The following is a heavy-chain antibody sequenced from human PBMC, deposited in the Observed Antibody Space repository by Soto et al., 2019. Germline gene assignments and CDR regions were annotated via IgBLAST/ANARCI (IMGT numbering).Heavy chain of an antibody. V-gene: IGHV4-30-4*01. Sequence: SETLSLTCTVSGGSISSGDYYWSWIRQPPGKGLEWIGYIYYSGSTYYNPSLKSRVTISVDTSKNQFSLKLSSVTAADTAVYYCARARNRNWFDPWGQGTLATVSS. CDR3: ARARNRNWFDP. CDR2: IYYSGST. J-gene: IGHJ5*02. CDR1: GGSISSGDYY.